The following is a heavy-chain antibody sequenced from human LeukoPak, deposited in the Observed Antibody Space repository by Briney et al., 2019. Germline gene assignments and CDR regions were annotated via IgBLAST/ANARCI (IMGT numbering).Heavy chain of an antibody. CDR3: ARDRKRITFGGVNGIN. V-gene: IGHV1-18*01. CDR1: GYTLTSYG. Sequence: GASVKVSCKASGYTLTSYGISWVRQAPGQGLEWMGWISAYNGNTNYAQKLQGRVTMTTDTSTSTAYMELRSLRSDDTAVYYCARDRKRITFGGVNGINWGQGTLVTVSS. J-gene: IGHJ4*02. CDR2: ISAYNGNT. D-gene: IGHD3-16*01.